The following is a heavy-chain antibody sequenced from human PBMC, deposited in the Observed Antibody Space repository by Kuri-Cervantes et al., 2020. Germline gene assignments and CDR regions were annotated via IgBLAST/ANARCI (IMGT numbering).Heavy chain of an antibody. D-gene: IGHD2-21*01. Sequence: SVKVSCKASGGTLSSYAISWVRQAPGQGLEWMGGIIPIFGTANYAQKLQGRVTMTTDTSTSTAYMELRSLRSDDTAVYYCARVEDRPTYHRYFDYWGQGTLVTVSS. V-gene: IGHV1-69*05. CDR1: GGTLSSYA. J-gene: IGHJ4*02. CDR2: IIPIFGTA. CDR3: ARVEDRPTYHRYFDY.